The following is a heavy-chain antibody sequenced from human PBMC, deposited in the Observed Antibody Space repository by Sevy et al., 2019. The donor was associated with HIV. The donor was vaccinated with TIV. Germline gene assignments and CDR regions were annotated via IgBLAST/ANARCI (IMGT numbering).Heavy chain of an antibody. D-gene: IGHD3-16*01. CDR3: ARDTGEIHRSAFDY. CDR1: GFTFSDYS. CDR2: ISYDGRNNK. V-gene: IGHV3-30*14. J-gene: IGHJ4*02. Sequence: GGSLRLSCAASGFTFSDYSMHWVRQAPGKGLEWVAVISYDGRNNKYNVDSVKGRFTISRDNSKNTLFLQMNSLRAEDSVIYYCARDTGEIHRSAFDYWGQGTLVTVSS.